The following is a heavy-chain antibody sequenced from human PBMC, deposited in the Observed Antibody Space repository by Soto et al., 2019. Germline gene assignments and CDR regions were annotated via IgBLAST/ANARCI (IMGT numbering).Heavy chain of an antibody. CDR2: IYHSGST. D-gene: IGHD2-8*01. CDR1: GGSISSGGYS. V-gene: IGHV4-30-2*01. J-gene: IGHJ4*02. Sequence: PSETLSITCAVSGGSISSGGYSWSWIRQPPGKGLEWIGYIYHSGSTYNNPSLRSRVTISVDRSKNQFSLNLYSWTAADTAVYSCDRARHTNFQFCFEYWGQGTL. CDR3: DRARHTNFQFCFEY.